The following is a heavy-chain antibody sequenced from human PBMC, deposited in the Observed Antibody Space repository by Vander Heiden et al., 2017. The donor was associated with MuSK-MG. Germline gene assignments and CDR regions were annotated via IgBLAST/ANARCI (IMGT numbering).Heavy chain of an antibody. CDR1: GGSNRSYY. V-gene: IGHV4-59*01. J-gene: IGHJ4*02. CDR3: ARGRYVWDQDPFDY. D-gene: IGHD3-16*01. Sequence: QVQLQESGPGLVKPSETLSFTSTGSGGSNRSYYWSGIRQPPRKGLEWFGYIYYRGGPNYNPSHKSRVAISVDTSKNQFSLKLSSVTAADTAVYYCARGRYVWDQDPFDYWGQGTLVTVAS. CDR2: IYYRGGP.